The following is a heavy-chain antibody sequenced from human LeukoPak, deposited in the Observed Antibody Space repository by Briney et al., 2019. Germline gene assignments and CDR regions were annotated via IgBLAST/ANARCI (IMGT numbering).Heavy chain of an antibody. CDR1: GFTFSSYE. J-gene: IGHJ4*02. CDR2: ISYDGSNK. Sequence: GGSLRLSCAASGFTFSSYEMNWVRQAPGKGLEWVAVISYDGSNKYYADSVKGRFTISRDNSKNTLYLQMNSLRAEDTAVYYCARDSPPGYYYGSGSYGFDYWGQGTLVTVSS. D-gene: IGHD3-10*01. V-gene: IGHV3-30*04. CDR3: ARDSPPGYYYGSGSYGFDY.